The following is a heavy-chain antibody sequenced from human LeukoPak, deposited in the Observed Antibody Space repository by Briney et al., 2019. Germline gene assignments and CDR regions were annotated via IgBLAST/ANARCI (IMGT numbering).Heavy chain of an antibody. J-gene: IGHJ4*02. Sequence: PGGSLRLSCAASGFTLSSYWMSWVRQAPGKGLEWVANIKQDGSEKYYVDSVKGRFTISRDNAKNSLSLQMNRRRAEDTAVYYCARRGSFDYWGQGTLVTVSS. V-gene: IGHV3-7*01. CDR2: IKQDGSEK. CDR3: ARRGSFDY. CDR1: GFTLSSYW. D-gene: IGHD3-16*01.